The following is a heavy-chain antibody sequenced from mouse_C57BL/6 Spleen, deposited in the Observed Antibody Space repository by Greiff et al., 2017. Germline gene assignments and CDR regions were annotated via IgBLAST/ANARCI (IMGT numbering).Heavy chain of an antibody. CDR3: ARRDTTVVLDY. Sequence: QVQLQQSGPELVKPGASVKLSCKASGYTFTSYDINWVKQRPGQGLEWIGWIYPRDGSTKYNEKFNGKATLTVDTSSSTAYMELHSLTSEDAAVYFCARRDTTVVLDYWGQGTTLTVSS. CDR1: GYTFTSYD. J-gene: IGHJ2*01. V-gene: IGHV1-85*01. D-gene: IGHD1-1*01. CDR2: IYPRDGST.